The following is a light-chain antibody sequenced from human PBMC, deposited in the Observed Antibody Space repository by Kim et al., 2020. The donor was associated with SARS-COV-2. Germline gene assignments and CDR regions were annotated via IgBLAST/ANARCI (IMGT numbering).Light chain of an antibody. J-gene: IGLJ3*02. Sequence: RVTISCTGSSSNIGTGFDVHWYQQHPGTVPKLLIYGNSNRPSGVPDRFSGSTSGTSASLAITGLQAEDEADYYCQSYDSSLSGSVFGGGTQLTVL. CDR1: SSNIGTGFD. CDR2: GNS. V-gene: IGLV1-40*01. CDR3: QSYDSSLSGSV.